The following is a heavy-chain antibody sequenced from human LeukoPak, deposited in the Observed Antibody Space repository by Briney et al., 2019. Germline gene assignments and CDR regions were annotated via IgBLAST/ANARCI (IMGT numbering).Heavy chain of an antibody. CDR2: IVPSDSYT. Sequence: PGESLQISSQGSGYGFTSYWISWVRQMPGQGLKWMGRIVPSDSYTNYSPSLQGHVTISADKSIRTAYLQWSSLKASDSAMYYCARQAEYCSGGSCYYIDYWGQGTLVTVSS. CDR3: ARQAEYCSGGSCYYIDY. J-gene: IGHJ4*02. CDR1: GYGFTSYW. V-gene: IGHV5-10-1*01. D-gene: IGHD2-15*01.